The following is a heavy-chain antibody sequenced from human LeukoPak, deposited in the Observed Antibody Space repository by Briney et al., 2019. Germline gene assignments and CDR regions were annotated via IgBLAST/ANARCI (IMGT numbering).Heavy chain of an antibody. J-gene: IGHJ4*02. CDR1: GFTFSSYG. D-gene: IGHD6-19*01. CDR2: IWYDGSNK. V-gene: IGHV3-33*01. CDR3: ARAQYSSGWGYIDY. Sequence: GGSLRLSCAASGFTFSSYGMHWVRQAPGKGLEGVAVIWYDGSNKYYADSVKGRFTISRVNSKNTLYLQMNSLRAEDTAVYYCARAQYSSGWGYIDYWGQGTLVTVSS.